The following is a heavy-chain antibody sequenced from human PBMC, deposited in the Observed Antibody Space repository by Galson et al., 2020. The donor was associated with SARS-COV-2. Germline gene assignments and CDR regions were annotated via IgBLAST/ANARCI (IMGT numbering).Heavy chain of an antibody. CDR1: GGSISTNNCF. Sequence: ETLSLTCTVSGGSISTNNCFWGWIRQPPGKGLEWIGSIYYGGTTYYNPSLKSRLTISMDTSKNQFSLNLSSVTAADTAVYYCSRDQGYGSSWSIGDPFVHWGQGTLVTVSS. CDR2: IYYGGTT. CDR3: SRDQGYGSSWSIGDPFVH. V-gene: IGHV4-39*07. J-gene: IGHJ4*02. D-gene: IGHD6-13*01.